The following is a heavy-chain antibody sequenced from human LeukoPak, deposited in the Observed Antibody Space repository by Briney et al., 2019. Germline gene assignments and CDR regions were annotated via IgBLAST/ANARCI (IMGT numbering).Heavy chain of an antibody. CDR1: GFTFSSYS. V-gene: IGHV3-21*01. CDR2: ISSSSTYI. J-gene: IGHJ4*02. Sequence: GGSLRLSCAASGFTFSSYSMNWVRQAPGEGLEWVSSISSSSTYIYYGDSMKGRFTIPRDNAKNSLYLQMNSLRAGDTAVYYCASSSIAAAGDYWGQGTLVTVSS. CDR3: ASSSIAAAGDY. D-gene: IGHD6-13*01.